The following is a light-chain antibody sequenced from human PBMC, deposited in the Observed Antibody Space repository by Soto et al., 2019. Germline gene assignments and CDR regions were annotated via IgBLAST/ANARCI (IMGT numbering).Light chain of an antibody. Sequence: IVLTQSPGTLSLSPGERATLSCRASQTISSSYLAWYLQKPGQAPRVLIYGASTRATGIPARFSGSGSETKFTLTISSLQSEDFAVYYCQQYNNWPPLTFGGGTKVAIK. CDR1: QTISSSY. J-gene: IGKJ4*01. CDR2: GAS. V-gene: IGKV3D-15*01. CDR3: QQYNNWPPLT.